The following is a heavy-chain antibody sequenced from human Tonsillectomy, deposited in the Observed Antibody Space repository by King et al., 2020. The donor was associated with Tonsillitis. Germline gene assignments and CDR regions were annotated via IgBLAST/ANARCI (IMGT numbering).Heavy chain of an antibody. CDR1: GFTFRSRW. CDR3: GIGRGMDV. Sequence: QLVQSGGGLVQPGGSLRLSCAAFGFTFRSRWMTWVRQAPGKGLEWVANIKEDGSEKYYVDSVKGRFTISRDNAKNSVFLQMISLRVEDTAVYYCGIGRGMDVWGQGPTVTVSS. V-gene: IGHV3-7*01. CDR2: IKEDGSEK. J-gene: IGHJ6*02.